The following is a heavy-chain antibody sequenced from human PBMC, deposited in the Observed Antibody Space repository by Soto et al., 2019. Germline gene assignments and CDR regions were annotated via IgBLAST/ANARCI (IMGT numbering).Heavy chain of an antibody. Sequence: EVQLVESGGGLVQPGGSLRLPCAASGFTFSTYWMTWVRQPPGKGLEWVASINQDGSERYYVDSVRGRFTISRDNAQNSLYLQINSLRAEDTAVYYCVCGGNFFVYWGQGPLVTVSP. CDR1: GFTFSTYW. CDR2: INQDGSER. CDR3: VCGGNFFVY. J-gene: IGHJ4*02. D-gene: IGHD3-16*01. V-gene: IGHV3-7*01.